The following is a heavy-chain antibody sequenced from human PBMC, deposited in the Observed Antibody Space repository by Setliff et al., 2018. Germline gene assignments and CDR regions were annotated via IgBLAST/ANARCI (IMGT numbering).Heavy chain of an antibody. J-gene: IGHJ3*01. D-gene: IGHD3-16*01. Sequence: ASVKVSCKASGYTFTSYAMNWVRQAPGQGLEWMGWTNPKTGGTNLAQKFQGWVSMTRDTSITTAYMELSRLTSDDMAVYFCARSDHLVVDGFDVWGQGTMVT. CDR3: ARSDHLVVDGFDV. V-gene: IGHV1-2*04. CDR1: GYTFTSYA. CDR2: TNPKTGGT.